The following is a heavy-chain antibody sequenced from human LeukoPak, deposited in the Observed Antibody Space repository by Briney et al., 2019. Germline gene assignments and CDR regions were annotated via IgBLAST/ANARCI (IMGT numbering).Heavy chain of an antibody. J-gene: IGHJ3*02. V-gene: IGHV4-39*01. CDR2: IYYSGST. CDR1: GGSISSSTYY. CDR3: ATPYSGGYHGLDI. D-gene: IGHD1-26*01. Sequence: SETLSLTCTVSGGSISSSTYYWGWLRQPPGTGLEWIGSIYYSGSTYYNPSLKSRATISVDTSKNQFSLKLNSVTAADTAVYYCATPYSGGYHGLDIWGQGTMVTVSS.